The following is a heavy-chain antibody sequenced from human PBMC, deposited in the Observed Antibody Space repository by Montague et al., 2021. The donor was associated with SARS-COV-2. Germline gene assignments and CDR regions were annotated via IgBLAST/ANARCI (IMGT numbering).Heavy chain of an antibody. J-gene: IGHJ3*02. CDR2: IYYSGST. D-gene: IGHD6-19*01. V-gene: IGHV4-39*01. CDR3: ARQENSSGWFKPDAFDI. CDR1: GCSIRSSSYY. Sequence: SETLSLTCTVSGCSIRSSSYYWSCLRQPPGKGLEWIWSIYYSGSTYYNPSLKSRVTISVDTSKNQFSLKLSSVTAADTAVYYCARQENSSGWFKPDAFDIWGQGTMVTVSS.